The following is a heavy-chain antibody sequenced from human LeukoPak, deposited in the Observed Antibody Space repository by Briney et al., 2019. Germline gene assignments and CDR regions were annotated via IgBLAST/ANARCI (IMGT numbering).Heavy chain of an antibody. V-gene: IGHV1-2*02. CDR1: GYTFTGYY. Sequence: GASVKVSCKASGYTFTGYYMHWVRQAPGQGLEWMGWINPNSGGTNYAQKFQGRVTMTRDTSISTAYMELSRLRSDDTAVYYCARWGAVAGFRASGDYHFDYWGQGTLVTVSS. J-gene: IGHJ4*02. CDR3: ARWGAVAGFRASGDYHFDY. CDR2: INPNSGGT. D-gene: IGHD6-19*01.